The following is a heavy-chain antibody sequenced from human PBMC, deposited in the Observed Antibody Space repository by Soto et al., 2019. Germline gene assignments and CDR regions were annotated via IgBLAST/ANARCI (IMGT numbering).Heavy chain of an antibody. Sequence: QVHLVESGGGVVQPGRSLRLSCAASGFTFSNSAMHWARQAPGKGPEWVAVISSDGNNKYYADSVKGRFTISRDNSLNRLDLQINSLRPEDTAVYYCARDRVVAGIGEIDYWGQGTLVTVSS. V-gene: IGHV3-30-3*01. D-gene: IGHD6-19*01. CDR2: ISSDGNNK. CDR3: ARDRVVAGIGEIDY. J-gene: IGHJ4*02. CDR1: GFTFSNSA.